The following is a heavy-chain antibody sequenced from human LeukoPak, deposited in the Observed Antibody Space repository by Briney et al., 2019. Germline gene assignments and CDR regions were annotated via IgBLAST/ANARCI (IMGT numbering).Heavy chain of an antibody. Sequence: ASVKVSCKASGYTFTSYDINWVRQATGQGLEWMGRMNPNSGNTGYAQKFQGRVTMTRNTSISTAYMELSSLRSEDTAVYYCARTLGGYGDYPEYFQHWGQGTLVTVSS. V-gene: IGHV1-8*01. CDR3: ARTLGGYGDYPEYFQH. CDR1: GYTFTSYD. CDR2: MNPNSGNT. J-gene: IGHJ1*01. D-gene: IGHD4-17*01.